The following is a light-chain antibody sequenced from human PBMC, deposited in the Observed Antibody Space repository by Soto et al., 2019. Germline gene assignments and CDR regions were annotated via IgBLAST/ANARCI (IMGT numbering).Light chain of an antibody. CDR3: QQYGSSPPWT. V-gene: IGKV3-20*01. CDR2: GAS. CDR1: KRVSSSY. J-gene: IGKJ1*01. Sequence: EILLTQSPGTLSLSPGERATLSCGSSKRVSSSYFAWYQQKPRQAPRLPIYGASSRATAIPDSFSGSGSATDFTLPISRLQTEDSAAYFCQQYGSSPPWTFGQGTKVDIK.